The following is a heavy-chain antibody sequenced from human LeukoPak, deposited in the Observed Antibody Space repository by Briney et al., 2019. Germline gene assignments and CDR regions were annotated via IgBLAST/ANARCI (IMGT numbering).Heavy chain of an antibody. CDR1: GYTFTSYA. CDR2: INAGNGNT. CDR3: AREGIQLWSVPFDY. V-gene: IGHV1-3*01. D-gene: IGHD5-18*01. J-gene: IGHJ4*02. Sequence: ASVKVSCKASGYTFTSYAMHWVRQAPGQRLEWMGWINAGNGNTKYSQKFQGRVTITRDTSASTAYMELSSLRSEDTAVYYCAREGIQLWSVPFDYWGQGTLVTVSS.